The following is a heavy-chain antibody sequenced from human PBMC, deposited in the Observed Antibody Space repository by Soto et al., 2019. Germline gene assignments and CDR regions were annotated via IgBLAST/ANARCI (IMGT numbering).Heavy chain of an antibody. V-gene: IGHV1-18*01. CDR2: ISVYNGDT. Sequence: QVQLVQSGAEVEKPGASVKVSCKASGYIFINYGISWVQQAPGQGLEGMGWISVYNGDTNYVQKFQGRVTMTADTSTNTAYLALRSLSSDATAGYYCTVDGYGSAFDYWGQGTLVTVSS. D-gene: IGHD5-18*01. CDR3: TVDGYGSAFDY. J-gene: IGHJ4*02. CDR1: GYIFINYG.